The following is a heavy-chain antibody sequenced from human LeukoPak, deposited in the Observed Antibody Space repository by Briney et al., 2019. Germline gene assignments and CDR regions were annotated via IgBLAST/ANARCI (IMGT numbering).Heavy chain of an antibody. CDR1: GFTFSSYG. J-gene: IGHJ4*02. CDR3: ARGGIQLWYADY. V-gene: IGHV3-33*01. Sequence: GGSLTLSCAASGFTFSSYGMHWVRQAPGKGLECVAVIWYDGSNKYYADSVKGRFTISRDNSKNTLYLQMNSLRGEDTAVYFCARGGIQLWYADYWGQGTLVTVSS. CDR2: IWYDGSNK. D-gene: IGHD5-18*01.